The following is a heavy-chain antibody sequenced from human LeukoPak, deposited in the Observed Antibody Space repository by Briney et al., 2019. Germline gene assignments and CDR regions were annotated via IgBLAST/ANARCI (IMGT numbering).Heavy chain of an antibody. V-gene: IGHV1-69*05. J-gene: IGHJ6*03. D-gene: IGHD2-2*01. Sequence: ASVRASCKASGGTFSSYAISWVRQAPGQGLEWMGGIIPIFGTANYAQKFQGRVTITTDVSTSTAYMELSSLRSEDTAVYYCASSGVLAANYYYYYYYMDVWGKGTTVTVSS. CDR2: IIPIFGTA. CDR1: GGTFSSYA. CDR3: ASSGVLAANYYYYYYYMDV.